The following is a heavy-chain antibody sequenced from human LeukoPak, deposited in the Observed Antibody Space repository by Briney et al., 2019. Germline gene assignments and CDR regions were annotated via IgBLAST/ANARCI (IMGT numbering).Heavy chain of an antibody. CDR1: GYTFTSYD. CDR3: ARGGRYFDWLSLWGDAFDI. Sequence: ATVKVSCKASGYTFTSYDINWVRQAPGQGLEWMGWMNPNSGNTCYAQKFQGRVTMTRNSSISTAYMELSSLRSEDTAVYYCARGGRYFDWLSLWGDAFDIWGQGTMVTVSS. CDR2: MNPNSGNT. V-gene: IGHV1-8*01. D-gene: IGHD3-9*01. J-gene: IGHJ3*02.